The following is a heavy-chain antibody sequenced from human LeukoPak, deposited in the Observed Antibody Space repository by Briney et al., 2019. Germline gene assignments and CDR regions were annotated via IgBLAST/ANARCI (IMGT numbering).Heavy chain of an antibody. D-gene: IGHD7-27*01. CDR3: ARLKPDCLGTFDS. CDR2: IYSSGST. Sequence: SETLTLTCTVSGVSIIDHDWGWIRQPPGKGLEWIGNIYSSGSTYFNPSLRSRVATSVDTSKNQFSLSLTSVTAADTAIFYCARLKPDCLGTFDSWGQGALVTVSS. CDR1: GVSIIDHD. J-gene: IGHJ4*02. V-gene: IGHV4-4*09.